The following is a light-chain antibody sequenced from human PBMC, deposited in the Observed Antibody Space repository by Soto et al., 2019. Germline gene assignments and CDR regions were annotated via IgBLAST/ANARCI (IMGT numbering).Light chain of an antibody. CDR1: QSVSSN. CDR3: QPYNNWPLT. V-gene: IGKV3-15*01. CDR2: GAS. Sequence: EIVMTQPPATLSVSPGERATLSCRASQSVSSNLAWYQQKPGQAPRVLIYGASTRAAGIPARFSGSGSGAEFTLTINSLQSEDFAVYYCQPYNNWPLTFGGGTKVDIK. J-gene: IGKJ4*01.